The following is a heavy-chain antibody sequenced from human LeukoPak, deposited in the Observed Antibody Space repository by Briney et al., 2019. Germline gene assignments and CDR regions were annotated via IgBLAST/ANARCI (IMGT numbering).Heavy chain of an antibody. CDR2: IYYSGST. J-gene: IGHJ5*02. Sequence: PSETLSLTCTVSGGSISSYYWSWIRQPPGKGLEWIGYIYYSGSTNYNPSLKSRVTISVDTSKNQFSLKLSSVTAADTAVYYCARGVFLWFGDHARVWFDPWGQGTLVTVSS. V-gene: IGHV4-59*01. CDR1: GGSISSYY. CDR3: ARGVFLWFGDHARVWFDP. D-gene: IGHD3-10*01.